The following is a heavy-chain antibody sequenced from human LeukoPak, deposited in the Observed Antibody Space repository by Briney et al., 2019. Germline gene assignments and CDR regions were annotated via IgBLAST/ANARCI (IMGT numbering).Heavy chain of an antibody. CDR3: ARGYGYDSSGYYDPEFDY. J-gene: IGHJ4*02. Sequence: GASVKVSCKASGYTFTGYYMHWVRQATGQGLEWMGWINPNSGGTNYAQKFQGRVTMTRDTSISTAYMELSRLRSDDTAVYYCARGYGYDSSGYYDPEFDYWGQGTLVTVSS. CDR2: INPNSGGT. CDR1: GYTFTGYY. V-gene: IGHV1-2*02. D-gene: IGHD3-22*01.